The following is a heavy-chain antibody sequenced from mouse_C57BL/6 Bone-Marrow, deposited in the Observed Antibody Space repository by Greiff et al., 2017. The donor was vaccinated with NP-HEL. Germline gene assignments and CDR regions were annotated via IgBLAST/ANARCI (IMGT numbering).Heavy chain of an antibody. V-gene: IGHV2-9-1*01. CDR3: ARPSYYGSSYWYFDV. D-gene: IGHD1-1*01. J-gene: IGHJ1*03. CDR2: IWTGGGT. Sequence: VKLMESGPGLVAPSQSLSITCTVSGFSLTSYAISWVRQPPGKGLEWLGVIWTGGGTNYNSALKSRLSISKDNSKSQVFLKMNSLQADDTARYYCARPSYYGSSYWYFDVWGTGTTVTVSS. CDR1: GFSLTSYA.